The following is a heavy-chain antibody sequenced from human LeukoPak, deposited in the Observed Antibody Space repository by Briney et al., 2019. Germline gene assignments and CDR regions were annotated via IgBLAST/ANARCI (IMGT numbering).Heavy chain of an antibody. CDR2: IYSGGST. V-gene: IGHV3-53*01. J-gene: IGHJ4*02. CDR1: GFTVSSNY. D-gene: IGHD3-22*01. Sequence: GGSLRLSCAASGFTVSSNYMSWVRQAPGKGLEWVSVIYSGGSTYYADSVKGRFTISRDNSKNTLYLQMNSLRAEDTAVYYCARDRPPYYYDSSGYLPLGYWGQGTLVTVSS. CDR3: ARDRPPYYYDSSGYLPLGY.